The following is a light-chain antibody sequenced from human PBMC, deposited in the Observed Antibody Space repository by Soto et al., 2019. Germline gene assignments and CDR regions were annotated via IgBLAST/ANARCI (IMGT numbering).Light chain of an antibody. V-gene: IGKV1-39*01. J-gene: IGKJ1*01. CDR2: SAS. Sequence: DIQMTQSPSSLSASVGDRVTITCRASRSINTYVNWYKQRPGKAPEILIYSASSLHTGVQSRLSGSGAGTDFNFTINSLLPEDFAIYYCQQTYSTPRPFGQGTKVDI. CDR1: RSINTY. CDR3: QQTYSTPRP.